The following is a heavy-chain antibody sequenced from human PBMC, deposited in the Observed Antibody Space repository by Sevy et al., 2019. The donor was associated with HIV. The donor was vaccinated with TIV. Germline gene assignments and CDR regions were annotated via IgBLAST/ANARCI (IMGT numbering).Heavy chain of an antibody. Sequence: AAVKVSCKASGYTFTGYYMHWVRQAPGQGLEWMGWINPNSGGTNYAQKFKGRVTMTRDTSISTAYMELSRLRSDDTAVYYCARGFYYYDSSGYYWPWGQGTLVTVSS. CDR2: INPNSGGT. D-gene: IGHD3-22*01. V-gene: IGHV1-2*02. CDR1: GYTFTGYY. CDR3: ARGFYYYDSSGYYWP. J-gene: IGHJ5*02.